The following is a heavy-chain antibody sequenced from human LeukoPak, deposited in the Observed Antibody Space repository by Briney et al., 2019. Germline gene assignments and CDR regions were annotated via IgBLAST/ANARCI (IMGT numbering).Heavy chain of an antibody. Sequence: SETLSLTCTVSGVSISSKNYSWGWLRQPPGKGLEWIVSIYYSGSTHHNPSLKSRVTISVHTSKNQFSLKLSSVTAADTAVYYCARHRVVATIDNFDYWGQGTLVTVSS. D-gene: IGHD5-12*01. J-gene: IGHJ4*02. CDR3: ARHRVVATIDNFDY. V-gene: IGHV4-39*01. CDR2: IYYSGST. CDR1: GVSISSKNYS.